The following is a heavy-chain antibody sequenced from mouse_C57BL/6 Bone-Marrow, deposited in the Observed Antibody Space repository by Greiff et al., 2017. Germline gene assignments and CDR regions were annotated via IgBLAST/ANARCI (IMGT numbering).Heavy chain of an antibody. J-gene: IGHJ4*01. V-gene: IGHV5-12*01. Sequence: EVMLVESGGGLVKPGGSLKLSCAASGFTFSDYYMYWVRQTPEKRLEWVAYISNGGGSTYYPDTVKGRFTISRDNAKNTLYLQMSRLKSEDTAMYYCASEGGSSAPSDAVDYWGQGTSVTVSS. CDR1: GFTFSDYY. CDR2: ISNGGGST. CDR3: ASEGGSSAPSDAVDY. D-gene: IGHD1-1*01.